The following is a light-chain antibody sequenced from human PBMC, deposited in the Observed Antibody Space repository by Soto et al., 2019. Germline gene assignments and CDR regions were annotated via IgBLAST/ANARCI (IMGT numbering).Light chain of an antibody. V-gene: IGKV4-1*01. CDR2: WAS. CDR1: QSVLYSSNHKNY. CDR3: QQYYSTWT. Sequence: DIVMTQSPDSLAVSLGERATINCKSSQSVLYSSNHKNYLAWYQQKPGQPPKLLIHWASTRESGVPDRFSGSGSGTHFTLTISSLQAEDAAVYYCQQYYSTWTFGQGTKVEIK. J-gene: IGKJ1*01.